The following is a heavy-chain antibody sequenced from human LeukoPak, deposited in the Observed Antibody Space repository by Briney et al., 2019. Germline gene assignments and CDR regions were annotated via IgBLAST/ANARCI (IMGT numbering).Heavy chain of an antibody. J-gene: IGHJ4*02. CDR1: GHSISRYY. V-gene: IGHV4-59*08. CDR3: ARRSVRANASDYFYY. Sequence: SETLSLSCTVSGHSISRYYWSWVRQPPGKGLEWIAFMYYNGSTSYNPSLKRRVTISVDTSKNQITLKLVPVTATDTAVYYCARRSVRANASDYFYYWGQGTLVTVSS. CDR2: MYYNGST. D-gene: IGHD2-2*01.